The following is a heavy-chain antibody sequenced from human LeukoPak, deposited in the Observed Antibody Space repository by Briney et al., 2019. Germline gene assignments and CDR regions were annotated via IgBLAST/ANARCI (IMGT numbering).Heavy chain of an antibody. J-gene: IGHJ4*02. Sequence: SETLSLTCTVSGGSISSSTYYWGWIRQPPGKGLEWIGSIYYSGSTYYSPSLKSRVTISVDTSKNQLSLKLSSVTAADTAVYYCARRVPGHYYFDYWGQGTLVTVSS. CDR3: ARRVPGHYYFDY. D-gene: IGHD4/OR15-4a*01. CDR2: IYYSGST. V-gene: IGHV4-39*01. CDR1: GGSISSSTYY.